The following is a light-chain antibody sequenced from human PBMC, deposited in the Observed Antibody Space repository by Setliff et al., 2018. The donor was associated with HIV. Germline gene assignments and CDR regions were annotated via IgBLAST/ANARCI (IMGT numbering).Light chain of an antibody. CDR3: QSYDSSLSGYV. Sequence: QSVLTQPPSVSGAPGQRVTISCTGSSSNIGAGFVVLWYKQFPGTAPKLLIYSFTNRPSGVPDRISGSKSGTSASLAIAGLQAEDEADYYCQSYDSSLSGYVFGPGTKVTVL. V-gene: IGLV1-40*01. CDR2: SFT. CDR1: SSNIGAGFV. J-gene: IGLJ1*01.